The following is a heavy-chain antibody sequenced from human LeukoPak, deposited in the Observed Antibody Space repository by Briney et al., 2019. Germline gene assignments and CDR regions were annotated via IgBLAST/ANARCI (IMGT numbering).Heavy chain of an antibody. J-gene: IGHJ3*02. CDR2: ISGSGGRT. Sequence: GESLRLSCAASGFTFSSYAMSWVRQAPGKGLEWVSAISGSGGRTYYADSVKGRFTISRDNSKNTLYLQMNSLRAEDTAVYYCAKEDNDILTGYYPPSLDIWGQGTMVTVSS. V-gene: IGHV3-23*01. CDR1: GFTFSSYA. D-gene: IGHD3-9*01. CDR3: AKEDNDILTGYYPPSLDI.